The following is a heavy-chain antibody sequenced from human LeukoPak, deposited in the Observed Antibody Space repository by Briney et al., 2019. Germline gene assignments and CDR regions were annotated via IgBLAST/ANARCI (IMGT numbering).Heavy chain of an antibody. CDR1: GGSISSSGYC. J-gene: IGHJ4*02. CDR3: ARGGGNFDFYY. CDR2: ICYLGTT. D-gene: IGHD3-9*01. V-gene: IGHV4-39*07. Sequence: SETLSLTCTVSGGSISSSGYCWGWIRQPPGRGLEWMGSICYLGTTYYRPSLKSRATISQDTSKNQFSLNLNSVTAADTAVYYRARGGGNFDFYYWGRGTGVTVTS.